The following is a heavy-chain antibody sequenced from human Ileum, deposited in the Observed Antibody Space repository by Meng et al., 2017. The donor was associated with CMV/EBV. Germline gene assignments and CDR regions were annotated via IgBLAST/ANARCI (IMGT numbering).Heavy chain of an antibody. Sequence: GESLKISCAASGFAFSSSTFHWVRQAPGKGLEWLAGISNDGKSQIYSDSVKGRFTVSRDNSQNTLYLQLNSLKIEDTAIYYCGREDLMSLKGDNWAHCHFAPWGQGTPVTVSS. CDR1: GFAFSSST. V-gene: IGHV3-30*04. CDR2: ISNDGKSQ. D-gene: IGHD1-1*01. J-gene: IGHJ4*02. CDR3: GREDLMSLKGDNWAHCHFAP.